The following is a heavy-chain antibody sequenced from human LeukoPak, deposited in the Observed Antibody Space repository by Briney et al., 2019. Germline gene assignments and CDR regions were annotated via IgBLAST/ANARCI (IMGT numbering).Heavy chain of an antibody. CDR2: IYYSGST. J-gene: IGHJ6*02. CDR1: GGSISSGDYY. D-gene: IGHD4-11*01. V-gene: IGHV4-61*08. CDR3: ARGDMTTNYYYGMDV. Sequence: SETLSLTCTVSGGSISSGDYYWSWIRQPPGKGLEWIGYIYYSGSTNYNPSLKSRVTISVDTSKNQFSLKLSSVTAADTAVYYCARGDMTTNYYYGMDVWGQGTTVTVSS.